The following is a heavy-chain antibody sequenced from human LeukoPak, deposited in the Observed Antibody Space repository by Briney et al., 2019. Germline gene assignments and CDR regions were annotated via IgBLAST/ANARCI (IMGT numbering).Heavy chain of an antibody. V-gene: IGHV3-7*04. Sequence: PGGSLRLSCAASGFTFSTDWMSWVRQAPGKGLEWVANIKQDGSEKYYVDSVKGRFTISRDNAKKSLYLEMSSLTTEDTAVYYCARGARGDSWGQGSLVTVSS. CDR2: IKQDGSEK. CDR1: GFTFSTDW. CDR3: ARGARGDS. J-gene: IGHJ4*02.